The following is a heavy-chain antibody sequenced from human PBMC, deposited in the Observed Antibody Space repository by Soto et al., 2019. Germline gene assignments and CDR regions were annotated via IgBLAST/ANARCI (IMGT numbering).Heavy chain of an antibody. CDR2: IYYSGST. CDR1: GCSISSYY. CDR3: ARVVGYGDYPHYYYYMDV. J-gene: IGHJ6*03. V-gene: IGHV4-59*01. D-gene: IGHD4-17*01. Sequence: SETLSLTCPVSGCSISSYYWSWIRQPPGKGLEWIGYIYYSGSTNYNPSLKSRVTISVDTSKNQFSLKLSSVTAADTAVYYCARVVGYGDYPHYYYYMDVWGKGTTVTVSS.